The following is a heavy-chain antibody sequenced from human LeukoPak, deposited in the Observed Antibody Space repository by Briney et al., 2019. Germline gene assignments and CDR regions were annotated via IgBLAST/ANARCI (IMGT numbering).Heavy chain of an antibody. CDR2: ISNSGGNT. Sequence: GGSLRLSCAASGITFSSYAMSWVRQAPGKGLEWVSGISNSGGNTYYADSAKGRFTISRDNSENTLYLQMNSLRAEDTAVYYCAQLCTGTGTKSFDHWGQGTLVTVSS. CDR3: AQLCTGTGTKSFDH. V-gene: IGHV3-23*01. D-gene: IGHD3-10*02. CDR1: GITFSSYA. J-gene: IGHJ4*02.